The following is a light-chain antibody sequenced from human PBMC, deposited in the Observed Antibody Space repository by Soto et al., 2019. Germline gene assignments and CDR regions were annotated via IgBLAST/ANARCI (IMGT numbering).Light chain of an antibody. CDR2: DVS. V-gene: IGLV2-14*01. J-gene: IGLJ2*01. CDR3: SSDTSSSTLVV. Sequence: QSALTQPASVSGSPGQSITISCTGTSSDVGGYNYVSWYQQHPGKAPKLIIYDVSNRPSGVSNRFSGSKSGNTASLTISGHPAEDEADYYCSSDTSSSTLVVFGGGTKLTVL. CDR1: SSDVGGYNY.